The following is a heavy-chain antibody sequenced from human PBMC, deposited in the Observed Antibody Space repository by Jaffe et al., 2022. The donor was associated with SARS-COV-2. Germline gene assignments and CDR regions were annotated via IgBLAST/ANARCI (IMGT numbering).Heavy chain of an antibody. D-gene: IGHD6-13*01. CDR1: GGSVNNYY. J-gene: IGHJ6*02. CDR2: IYYTGSP. CDR3: ARHQQQLDSSSFLDL. Sequence: QVRLQESGPGLVRPSETLSLTCTVSGGSVNNYYWSWLRQPPGKGLEWIGQIYYTGSPDYNPSLRGRVTMSVVTSKNQVYLKLISVTAADTAVYYCARHQQQLDSSSFLDLWGPGTPVTVS. V-gene: IGHV4-59*08.